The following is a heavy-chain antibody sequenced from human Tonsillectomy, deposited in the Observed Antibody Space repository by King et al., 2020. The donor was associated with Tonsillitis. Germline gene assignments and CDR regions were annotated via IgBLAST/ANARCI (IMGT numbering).Heavy chain of an antibody. CDR3: ARDGWGSVTTGGYYFYYGMDV. CDR1: GGSIGTTNW. Sequence: VPLQESGPGLVKPSGTLSLTCAVSGGSIGTTNWWSWVRQPPGKGLEWIGEIYHSGSTNYNPSLRSRVTISLDKSKNQFSLNLSSATAADTAVYYCARDGWGSVTTGGYYFYYGMDVWGQGTTVTVSS. V-gene: IGHV4-4*02. CDR2: IYHSGST. D-gene: IGHD4-17*01. J-gene: IGHJ6*02.